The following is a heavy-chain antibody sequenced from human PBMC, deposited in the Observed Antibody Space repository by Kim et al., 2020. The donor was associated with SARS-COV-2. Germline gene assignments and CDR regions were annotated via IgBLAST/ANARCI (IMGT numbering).Heavy chain of an antibody. CDR2: ISGSGGST. Sequence: GGSLRLSCAASGFTFSSYAMSWVRQAPGKGLEWVSAISGSGGSTYYADSVKGRFTISRDNSKNTLYLQMNSLRAEDTAVYYCAKVCACGLWFENDAFDIWGQGTMVTVSS. D-gene: IGHD3-10*01. CDR1: GFTFSSYA. J-gene: IGHJ3*02. V-gene: IGHV3-23*01. CDR3: AKVCACGLWFENDAFDI.